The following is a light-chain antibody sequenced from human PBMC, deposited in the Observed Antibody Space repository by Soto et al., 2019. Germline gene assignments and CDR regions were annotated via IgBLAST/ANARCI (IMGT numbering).Light chain of an antibody. CDR1: TGGVTSGHY. V-gene: IGLV7-46*01. CDR2: DTS. J-gene: IGLJ1*01. CDR3: LLSYTGALYV. Sequence: QAVVTQEPSLTVFPGGTVTLTCGSSTGGVTSGHYPYWFQQKPGQAPRTLIYDTSNKHSWTPARFSGSLLGGKAALTLSGAQHEDEAEYYCLLSYTGALYVFGTGTKLTVL.